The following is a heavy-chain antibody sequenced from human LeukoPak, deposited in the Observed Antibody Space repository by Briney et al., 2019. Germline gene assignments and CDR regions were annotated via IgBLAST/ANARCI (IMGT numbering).Heavy chain of an antibody. Sequence: GGSLRLSCVASGFTFSTYGMSWVRQAPGKGLEWVSTTSDRAGSSSYSDSVKGRFTISRGNSKNTLYLQMNSLRAEDTAVYYCANNRIVGITPLDYWGQGTLVIVSS. D-gene: IGHD1-26*01. J-gene: IGHJ4*02. V-gene: IGHV3-23*01. CDR1: GFTFSTYG. CDR3: ANNRIVGITPLDY. CDR2: TSDRAGSS.